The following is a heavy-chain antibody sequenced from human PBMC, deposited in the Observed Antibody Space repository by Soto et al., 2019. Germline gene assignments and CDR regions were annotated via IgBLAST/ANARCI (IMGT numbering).Heavy chain of an antibody. J-gene: IGHJ6*02. D-gene: IGHD3-10*01. V-gene: IGHV3-23*01. CDR2: NSGSGGIT. CDR1: GFTFGDHA. Sequence: PGGSLRLSCAASGFTFGDHAMSWVRQAPGKGLEWVSGNSGSGGITYYEDSVKGRFTISRDNAKNTLYLQMNSLRAEDTAVYYCAKGLLIMVREVISPPQYYYGMDVWGQGTTVTVSS. CDR3: AKGLLIMVREVISPPQYYYGMDV.